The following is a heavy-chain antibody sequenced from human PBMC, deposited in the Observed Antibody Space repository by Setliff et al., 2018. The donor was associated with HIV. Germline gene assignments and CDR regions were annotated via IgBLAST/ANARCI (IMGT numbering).Heavy chain of an antibody. J-gene: IGHJ5*02. V-gene: IGHV3-23*01. CDR2: ISGSGGST. Sequence: LRLSCAASGFTFSSYAMSWVRQAPGKGLEWVSAISGSGGSTYYADSVKGRFTISRDNSKNTLYLQMNSLRAEDTAVYFCVPQGPGPGSGWWRNWFDPWGQGTLVTVSS. CDR1: GFTFSSYA. CDR3: VPQGPGPGSGWWRNWFDP. D-gene: IGHD6-19*01.